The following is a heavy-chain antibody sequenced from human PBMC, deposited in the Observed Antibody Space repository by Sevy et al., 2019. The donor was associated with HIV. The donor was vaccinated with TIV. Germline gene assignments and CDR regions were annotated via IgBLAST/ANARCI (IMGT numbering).Heavy chain of an antibody. CDR3: AIDFTAHNGMDV. J-gene: IGHJ6*02. Sequence: GGSLRLSCVVSGFTFTTSGMHWVRQAPGKGLEWVAVISYHGRDKLYADSVKGRFTISRDNSDNILYLHMNSLRSEDTAVYYCAIDFTAHNGMDVWGQGTMVTVSS. CDR1: GFTFTTSG. V-gene: IGHV3-30*03. D-gene: IGHD2-21*02. CDR2: ISYHGRDK.